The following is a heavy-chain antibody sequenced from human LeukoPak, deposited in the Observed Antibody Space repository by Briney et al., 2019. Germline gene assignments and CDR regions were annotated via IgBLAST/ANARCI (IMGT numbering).Heavy chain of an antibody. D-gene: IGHD2-8*02. V-gene: IGHV1-18*01. CDR3: ARDGGLLYFHY. CDR1: GYTFNTYS. Sequence: ASVKVSCKASGYTFNTYSISWVRQAPGQGLEWMGWISTYNGDTKFAHKFQGRVTMTTDTSTNTAYMELRSLRSDDTAVYYCARDGGLLYFHYWGQGTLVTVSS. J-gene: IGHJ4*02. CDR2: ISTYNGDT.